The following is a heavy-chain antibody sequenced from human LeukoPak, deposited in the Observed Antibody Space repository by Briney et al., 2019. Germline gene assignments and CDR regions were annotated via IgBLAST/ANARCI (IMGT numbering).Heavy chain of an antibody. CDR2: ISYDGSNK. CDR1: RFTFSRFA. Sequence: GRSLRLSCAASRFTFSRFAMHWVRQAPDKGLEWVAVISYDGSNKYYADSVKGRFTISRDNSKNTVFLQMNSLRPEDTAVYYCARGGWPDTAMNLDYWGQGTLVTVSS. D-gene: IGHD5-18*01. V-gene: IGHV3-30*04. J-gene: IGHJ4*02. CDR3: ARGGWPDTAMNLDY.